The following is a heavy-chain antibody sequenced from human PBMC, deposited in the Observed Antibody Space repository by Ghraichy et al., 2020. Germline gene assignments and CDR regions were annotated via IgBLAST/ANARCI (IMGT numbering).Heavy chain of an antibody. J-gene: IGHJ3*02. D-gene: IGHD6-6*01. CDR2: VYYSWST. Sequence: SETLSLTCSVSGGSIGTLYWSWIRQPPGKPLEWIGHVYYSWSTNYNPSLKSRVTISVDTSRNEFSLRVNSVTGADTAIYYCATNRSSSVGFDILGQGTTV. CDR3: ATNRSSSVGFDI. V-gene: IGHV4-59*11. CDR1: GGSIGTLY.